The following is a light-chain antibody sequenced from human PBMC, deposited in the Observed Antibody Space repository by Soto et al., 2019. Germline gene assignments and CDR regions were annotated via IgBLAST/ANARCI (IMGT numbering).Light chain of an antibody. CDR2: GVS. CDR1: ANDLGNYNY. J-gene: IGLJ3*02. CDR3: SSYTSYTTLWV. V-gene: IGLV2-14*01. Sequence: QSVLTQPASVSGSPGQSITISCTGTANDLGNYNYVSWYQQHPGKAPKLMIYGVSNRPSGVSNRFSGSKSGNAASLTISGLQAEDEADYYCSSYTSYTTLWVFGGGTKLTVL.